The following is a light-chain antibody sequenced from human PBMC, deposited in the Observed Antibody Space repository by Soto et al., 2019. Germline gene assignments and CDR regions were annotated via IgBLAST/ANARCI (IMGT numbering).Light chain of an antibody. CDR1: QDIRKY. CDR2: GAS. J-gene: IGKJ3*01. V-gene: IGKV1-33*01. CDR3: QRYDNLSPFT. Sequence: DLQMTQSPSSLSASVGDRVTITCQASQDIRKYLNWYQQKPGRAPKLLIYGASNLETGVPSRFSGSGYGTDFIFTISSLQPEDIASYYCQRYDNLSPFTCGPGTKVAIK.